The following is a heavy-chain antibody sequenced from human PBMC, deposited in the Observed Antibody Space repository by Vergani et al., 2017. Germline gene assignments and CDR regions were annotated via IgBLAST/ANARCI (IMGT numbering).Heavy chain of an antibody. CDR1: GFTFSGSA. J-gene: IGHJ4*02. D-gene: IGHD3-9*01. Sequence: VHLVESGGGVVQPGRSLTLSCVASGFTFSGSAMHWVRQTSGKGLEWIGRIRDKTYNYATAYAVSVKGRFIISRDDSKKTAYLQMNSLKTEDTAVYYCTTPTKWELRYYFDYWGQGTLVTVSS. V-gene: IGHV3-73*01. CDR2: IRDKTYNYAT. CDR3: TTPTKWELRYYFDY.